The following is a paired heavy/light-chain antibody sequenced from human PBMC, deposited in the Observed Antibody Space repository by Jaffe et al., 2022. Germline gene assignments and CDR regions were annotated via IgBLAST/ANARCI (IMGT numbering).Heavy chain of an antibody. V-gene: IGHV4-38-2*01. D-gene: IGHD1-1*01. Sequence: QVQLQESGPGLVKTWETLSLTCAVSGSSISSGYYWGWIRQPPGKGLEWIGSMYHSGTTYCNPSLKSRVSISIDTSKNQFSLKLSSVTAADTAVYYCARPDNINSGGDFQHWGQGTLVTVSS. CDR2: MYHSGTT. CDR3: ARPDNINSGGDFQH. CDR1: GSSISSGYY. J-gene: IGHJ1*01.
Light chain of an antibody. Sequence: VLTQSPATLSLFPGESATLSCRASQSVATYLAWYQQKPGQAPRLLIYAASSRAAGIPARFSGSGSGTDFTLTISSLETEDFAVYYCQHRINWPLTFGGGTKVEIK. CDR3: QHRINWPLT. V-gene: IGKV3-11*01. CDR2: AAS. CDR1: QSVATY. J-gene: IGKJ4*01.